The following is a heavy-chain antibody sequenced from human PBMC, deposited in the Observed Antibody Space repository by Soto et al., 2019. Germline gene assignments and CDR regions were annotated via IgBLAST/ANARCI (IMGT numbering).Heavy chain of an antibody. J-gene: IGHJ6*02. CDR3: ETGSEDIVVVPSAIRPPAPPRYYYGMDA. D-gene: IGHD2-2*02. CDR1: GYTFTSYY. V-gene: IGHV1-46*01. Sequence: GASVKVSCKASGYTFTSYYMHWVRQAPGQGLEWMGIINPSGGSTSYAQKFQGRVTMTRDTSTSTVYMELSSLRSEDTAVYYCETGSEDIVVVPSAIRPPAPPRYYYGMDAWGQGTTVTVSS. CDR2: INPSGGST.